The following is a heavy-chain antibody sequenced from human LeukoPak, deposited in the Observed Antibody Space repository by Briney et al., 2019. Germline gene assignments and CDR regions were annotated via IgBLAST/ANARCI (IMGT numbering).Heavy chain of an antibody. J-gene: IGHJ4*02. D-gene: IGHD3-16*01. CDR3: ARMGGPVYYFDY. CDR2: IYYSGST. V-gene: IGHV4-61*01. Sequence: SETLSLTCTVSGGSVSSGSYYWSWIRQPPGKGLEWIGYIYYSGSTNYNPSLKSRVTISVDTSKNQFSLKLSSVTAADTAVYYCARMGGPVYYFDYWGQGTLVTGSS. CDR1: GGSVSSGSYY.